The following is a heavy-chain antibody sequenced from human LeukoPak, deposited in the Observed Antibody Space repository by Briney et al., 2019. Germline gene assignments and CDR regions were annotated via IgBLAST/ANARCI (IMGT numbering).Heavy chain of an antibody. J-gene: IGHJ4*02. CDR1: GGTFSSYA. CDR2: IIPIFGTA. V-gene: IGHV1-69*13. Sequence: GASVKVSCKASGGTFSSYAISWVRQAPGQGLEWMGGIIPIFGTANYAQKFQGRVTITADESTSTAYMGLSSLRSEDTAVYYCARLVVVPAATYDYWGQGTLVTVSS. D-gene: IGHD2-2*01. CDR3: ARLVVVPAATYDY.